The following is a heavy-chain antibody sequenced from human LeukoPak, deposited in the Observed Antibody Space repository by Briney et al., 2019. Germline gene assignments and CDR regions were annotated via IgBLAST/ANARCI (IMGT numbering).Heavy chain of an antibody. CDR2: IYISGST. V-gene: IGHV4-4*07. D-gene: IGHD2-21*02. Sequence: SETLSLTCTVSGGSISSYYWSWIRQPAGKGLEWIGRIYISGSTNYNPSLKSRVPMSVDTSKIQFSLKLSSVTAADTAVYYCASESFPPNIVVVTGFQHWGQGTLVTVSS. CDR3: ASESFPPNIVVVTGFQH. CDR1: GGSISSYY. J-gene: IGHJ1*01.